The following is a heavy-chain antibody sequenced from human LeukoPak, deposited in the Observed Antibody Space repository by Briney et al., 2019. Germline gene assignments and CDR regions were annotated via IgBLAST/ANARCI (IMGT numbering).Heavy chain of an antibody. CDR1: GFTFSSYG. D-gene: IGHD4-17*01. V-gene: IGHV3-33*01. CDR2: IWYDGSNK. J-gene: IGHJ3*02. Sequence: GGSLRLSCAASGFTFSSYGMHWVRQAPGKGLEWVAVIWYDGSNKYYADSVKGRFTISRDNSKNTLYLQMNSLRAEDTAVYYCARGCPYGDYSGAFDIWGQGTMVTVSS. CDR3: ARGCPYGDYSGAFDI.